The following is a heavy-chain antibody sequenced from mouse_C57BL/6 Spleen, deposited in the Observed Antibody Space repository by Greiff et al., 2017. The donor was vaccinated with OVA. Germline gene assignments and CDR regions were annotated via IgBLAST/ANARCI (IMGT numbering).Heavy chain of an antibody. D-gene: IGHD1-1*01. Sequence: QVQLQQSGPELVKPGASVKISCKASGYAFSSSWMNWVKQRPGKGLEWIGRIYPGDGDTNYNGKFKGKATLTADKSSSTAYMKLSSLTSEDSAVYFCARSGDRGAYYGSSPWFAYWGQGTLVTVSA. CDR1: GYAFSSSW. J-gene: IGHJ3*01. V-gene: IGHV1-82*01. CDR3: ARSGDRGAYYGSSPWFAY. CDR2: IYPGDGDT.